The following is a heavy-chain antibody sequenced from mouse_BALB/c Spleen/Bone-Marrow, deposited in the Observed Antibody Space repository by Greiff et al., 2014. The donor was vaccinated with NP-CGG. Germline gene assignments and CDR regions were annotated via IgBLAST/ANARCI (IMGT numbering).Heavy chain of an antibody. J-gene: IGHJ1*01. D-gene: IGHD1-1*01. CDR2: INPSNGRA. V-gene: IGHV1S81*02. CDR3: ARYYNYYFDV. Sequence: QVQLQQPGAEVVKPGASVRLSCMASGYAFTNYWMHWVKQRPGQGLEWIGDINPSNGRATYSEKFKSKATLTVDTSSSTAYMQLSSLTSDDSAVYYCARYYNYYFDVWGAGTTVTVSS. CDR1: GYAFTNYW.